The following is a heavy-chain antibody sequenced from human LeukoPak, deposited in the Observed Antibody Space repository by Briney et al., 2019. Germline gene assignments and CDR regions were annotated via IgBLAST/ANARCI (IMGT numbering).Heavy chain of an antibody. CDR3: ARHYGDYIEPFDY. CDR1: GRSISSSSYY. Sequence: SETLSLTCTVSGRSISSSSYYWGWIRQPPGKGLEWIGSIYYRGSTYYSPSLKSRVTISVDTSKNQFSLELSSVTAADTAVYYCARHYGDYIEPFDYWGQGTLVTVSS. J-gene: IGHJ4*02. D-gene: IGHD4-17*01. V-gene: IGHV4-39*01. CDR2: IYYRGST.